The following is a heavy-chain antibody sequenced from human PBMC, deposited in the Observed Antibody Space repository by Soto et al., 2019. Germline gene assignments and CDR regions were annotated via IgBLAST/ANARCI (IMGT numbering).Heavy chain of an antibody. J-gene: IGHJ4*02. V-gene: IGHV3-23*01. CDR2: ISGSGGST. Sequence: GGSLRLFCAASGFTFSSYAMSWVRQAPGKGLEWVSAISGSGGSTYYADSVKGRFTISRDNSKNTLYLQMNSLRAEDTAVYYCANMGYTVLRGDYWGQGTLVTVSS. CDR1: GFTFSSYA. CDR3: ANMGYTVLRGDY. D-gene: IGHD5-12*01.